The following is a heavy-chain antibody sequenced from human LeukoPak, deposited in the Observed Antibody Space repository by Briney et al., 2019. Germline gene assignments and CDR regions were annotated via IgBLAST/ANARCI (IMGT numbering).Heavy chain of an antibody. CDR2: INPNSGGT. J-gene: IGHJ6*03. CDR3: ARGEGGSSWHYYYYMDV. Sequence: ASVKVSCKASGYTFTGYYMHWVRQAPGQGLEWMGWINPNSGGTNYAQKFQGRVTMTRDTSISTAYMELSRLRSDDTAVYYCARGEGGSSWHYYYYMDVWGKGTTVTVSS. V-gene: IGHV1-2*02. D-gene: IGHD6-13*01. CDR1: GYTFTGYY.